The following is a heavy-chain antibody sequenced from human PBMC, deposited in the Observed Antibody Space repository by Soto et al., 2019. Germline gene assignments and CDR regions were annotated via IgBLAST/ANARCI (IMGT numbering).Heavy chain of an antibody. CDR1: GASISNKY. J-gene: IGHJ4*02. CDR3: AQTTGWPGFDY. Sequence: QVQLQESGPGLVKPSETMSLTCTASGASISNKYWNWIRQPPGKGLEWIGHIYNGERTNYNPSLKSRVTLSVDTSKNQFYLKLGSVTAADTAVYYCAQTTGWPGFDYWGQGILVTVSS. V-gene: IGHV4-59*01. CDR2: IYNGERT. D-gene: IGHD6-19*01.